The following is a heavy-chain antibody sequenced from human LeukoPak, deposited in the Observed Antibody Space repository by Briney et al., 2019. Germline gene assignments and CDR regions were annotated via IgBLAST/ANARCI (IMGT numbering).Heavy chain of an antibody. CDR1: GYTFTGYY. V-gene: IGHV1-2*06. J-gene: IGHJ5*02. CDR2: INPNSGGT. D-gene: IGHD2-8*01. CDR3: ARDKDIVLMVYASGGFDP. Sequence: ASVKVSCKASGYTFTGYYMHWVRQAPGQGLEWMGRINPNSGGTNHAQKFQGRVTMTRDTSISTAYMELSRLRSDDTAVYYCARDKDIVLMVYASGGFDPWGQGTLVTVSS.